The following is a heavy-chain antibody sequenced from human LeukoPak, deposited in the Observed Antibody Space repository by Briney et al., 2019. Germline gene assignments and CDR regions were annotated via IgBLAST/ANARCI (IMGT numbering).Heavy chain of an antibody. V-gene: IGHV4-39*01. J-gene: IGHJ5*02. CDR1: GGSISSSSYY. D-gene: IGHD5-12*01. CDR3: ARRYSGYGVSGFDP. CDR2: IYYSGST. Sequence: PSETLSLTCTVSGGSISSSSYYWGWIRQPPGKGLEWIGSIYYSGSTYYNPSLKSRVTISVDTSKNQFSLKLSPVTAADTAVYYCARRYSGYGVSGFDPWGQGTLVTVSS.